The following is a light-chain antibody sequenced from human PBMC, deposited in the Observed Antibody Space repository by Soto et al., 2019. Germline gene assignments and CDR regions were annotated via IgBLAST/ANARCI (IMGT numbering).Light chain of an antibody. CDR3: SSYTTSSTVA. CDR1: SSDIGGYNY. V-gene: IGLV2-14*01. Sequence: QSALTQSASVSGSPGQSITISCTGTSSDIGGYNYVSWYQQHPDKAPKLMIFEVSNRPSGVSNRFSGSKSGNTASLTISGLLPEDEPDYYFSSYTTSSTVAFGGGTKLTVL. J-gene: IGLJ2*01. CDR2: EVS.